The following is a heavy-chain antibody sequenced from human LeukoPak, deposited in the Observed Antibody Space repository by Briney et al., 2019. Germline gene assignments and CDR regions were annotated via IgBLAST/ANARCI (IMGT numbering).Heavy chain of an antibody. Sequence: ASVKVSCKASGYTFTKYYIHWVRQAPGQGLEWMGWINPNSGGTNYAQKFQGSVTMTRDTSISTAYMDLSSLRSDDTAVYYCARDDMVRGVMVSDWGQGTLVTVSS. CDR3: ARDDMVRGVMVSD. CDR2: INPNSGGT. J-gene: IGHJ4*02. V-gene: IGHV1-2*04. CDR1: GYTFTKYY. D-gene: IGHD3-10*01.